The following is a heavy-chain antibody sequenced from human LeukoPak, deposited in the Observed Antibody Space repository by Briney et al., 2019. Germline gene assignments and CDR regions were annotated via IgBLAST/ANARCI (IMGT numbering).Heavy chain of an antibody. V-gene: IGHV4-31*03. CDR1: GGSISSGGYY. CDR2: IYYSGSA. CDR3: VRGPGRSALLIGRLYYYGMDV. Sequence: PSQTLSLTCTVSGGSISSGGYYWSWIRQHPGKGLEWIGYIYYSGSAYYNPSLKSRVTISVDTSKNQFSLKLSSVTAADTAVYYCVRGPGRSALLIGRLYYYGMDVWGQGTTVTV. D-gene: IGHD3-10*01. J-gene: IGHJ6*02.